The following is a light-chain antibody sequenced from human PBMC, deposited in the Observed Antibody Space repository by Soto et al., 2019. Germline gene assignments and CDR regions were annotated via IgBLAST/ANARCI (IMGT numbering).Light chain of an antibody. J-gene: IGLJ2*01. Sequence: QSALTQPPCASGSPGQSVTISCTGTSSDVGGYNYVSWYQQHPGKAPNLMIYEVSKRPSGVPDRFSGSKSGNTASLTVSGLQAEDEADYYCSSYAGSNNLVFGGGTKLTVL. CDR3: SSYAGSNNLV. CDR2: EVS. V-gene: IGLV2-8*01. CDR1: SSDVGGYNY.